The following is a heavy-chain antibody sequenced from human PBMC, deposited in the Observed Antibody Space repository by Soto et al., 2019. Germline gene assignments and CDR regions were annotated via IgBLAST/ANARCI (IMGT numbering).Heavy chain of an antibody. Sequence: SETLSLTCTVSGGSISNFYWSWIRQPPGKGLEWMGYVFSSGSTKYNPSLQSRVTISIDTSKNQLSLNLRSVNAADTAVDHCPRDTRRLHRRSVRSEIAFDVCGAGTMVT. J-gene: IGHJ3*01. CDR2: VFSSGST. V-gene: IGHV4-59*01. D-gene: IGHD3-3*01. CDR3: PRDTRRLHRRSVRSEIAFDV. CDR1: GGSISNFY.